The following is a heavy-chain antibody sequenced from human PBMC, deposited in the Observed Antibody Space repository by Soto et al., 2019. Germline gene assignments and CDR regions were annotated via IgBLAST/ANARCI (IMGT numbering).Heavy chain of an antibody. V-gene: IGHV3-33*01. CDR1: GFTFSSYG. CDR2: IWYDGSNK. J-gene: IGHJ4*02. D-gene: IGHD3-3*01. Sequence: QVQLVESGGGVVQPGRSLRLSCAASGFTFSSYGMHWVRQAPGKGLEWVAVIWYDGSNKYYADSVKGRFTISRDNSKNPLYLHMNSLRAEDTAVYYCARPFYDFWSGYYTVFDYLGQGTLVTVSS. CDR3: ARPFYDFWSGYYTVFDY.